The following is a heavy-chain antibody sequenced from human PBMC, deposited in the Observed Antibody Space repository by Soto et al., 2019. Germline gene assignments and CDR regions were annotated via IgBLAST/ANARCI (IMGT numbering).Heavy chain of an antibody. V-gene: IGHV1-3*01. CDR3: ARTSGRSSSWYRGLDY. J-gene: IGHJ4*02. D-gene: IGHD6-13*01. CDR1: GYTFTSYA. CDR2: INAGNGNT. Sequence: GASVKVSCKASGYTFTSYAMHWVRQAPGQRFEWMGWINAGNGNTKYSQKFQGRVTITRDTSASTAYMELSSLRSEDTAVYYCARTSGRSSSWYRGLDYWGQGTLVTVSS.